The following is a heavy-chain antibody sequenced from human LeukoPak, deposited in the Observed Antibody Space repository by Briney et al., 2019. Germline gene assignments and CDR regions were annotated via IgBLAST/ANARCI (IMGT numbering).Heavy chain of an antibody. CDR2: IYYIGST. CDR1: GGSISSSSYY. D-gene: IGHD2-2*02. CDR3: ARHEAVVVPAAILAGGLDY. Sequence: SETLSLTCTVSGGSISSSSYYWGWIRQPPGKGLEWIGSIYYIGSTYYNPSLKSRVTISVDTSKNQFSLKLTSVTAADTAVYYCARHEAVVVPAAILAGGLDYWGQGTLVTASS. J-gene: IGHJ4*02. V-gene: IGHV4-39*01.